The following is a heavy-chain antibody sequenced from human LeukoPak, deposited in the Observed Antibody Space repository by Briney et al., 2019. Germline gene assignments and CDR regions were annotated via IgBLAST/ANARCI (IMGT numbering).Heavy chain of an antibody. CDR2: INPSDSDT. Sequence: GESLKISCKGSGYSFTSYWLGWVRQMPGKGLEWMVTINPSDSDTRYCPSFQGQVTISADKSISTAYLQWTSLKGSDTAMYYCARHRSDSSSSPIDYWGQGTLVTVSS. CDR1: GYSFTSYW. V-gene: IGHV5-51*01. CDR3: ARHRSDSSSSPIDY. D-gene: IGHD6-6*01. J-gene: IGHJ4*02.